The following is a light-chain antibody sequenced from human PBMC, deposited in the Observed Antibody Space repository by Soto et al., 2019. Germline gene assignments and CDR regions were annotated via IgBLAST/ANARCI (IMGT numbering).Light chain of an antibody. CDR2: AAS. CDR1: QAISNY. CDR3: QKYNIVPWT. Sequence: IQMTQSPSSLSAYVGDRVTITCRASQAISNYLAWYQQKPGKVPKLLIYAASTLQSGVPSRFSGSGAGTDFTLTISSLQPEDVATYYCQKYNIVPWTFGQGTKVDNK. V-gene: IGKV1-27*01. J-gene: IGKJ1*01.